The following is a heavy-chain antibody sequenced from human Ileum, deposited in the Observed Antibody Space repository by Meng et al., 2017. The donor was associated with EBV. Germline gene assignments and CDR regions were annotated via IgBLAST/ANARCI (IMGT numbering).Heavy chain of an antibody. CDR1: GGSISSSNW. V-gene: IGHV4-4*02. CDR3: ARESYSDSSGYYSLDY. D-gene: IGHD3-22*01. CDR2: IHHTEST. Sequence: VQPLEAGPGLVKPSGTLSLTCAVSGGSISSSNWWSWVRQGQGKGLEWIGEIHHTESTNYNPSLKSRVTISVDKSKNQFSLKLSSVTAADTAVYYCARESYSDSSGYYSLDYWGQGSLVTVSS. J-gene: IGHJ4*02.